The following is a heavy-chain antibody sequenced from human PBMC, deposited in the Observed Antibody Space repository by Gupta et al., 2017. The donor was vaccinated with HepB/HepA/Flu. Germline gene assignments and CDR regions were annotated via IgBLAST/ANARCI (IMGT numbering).Heavy chain of an antibody. V-gene: IGHV3-11*01. CDR1: GFTFSDHY. CDR3: ARASGGWNLPYYFDY. Sequence: QGQLVESGGGLVKPGGSLRLSCAASGFTFSDHYMNWIRQAPGKGLEWVSCISGSGRSIFYADSVKGRFTISRDNAKNSLYLQINGLRAEDTAVYYCARASGGWNLPYYFDYWGQGTQVTV. J-gene: IGHJ4*02. CDR2: ISGSGRSI. D-gene: IGHD3-10*01.